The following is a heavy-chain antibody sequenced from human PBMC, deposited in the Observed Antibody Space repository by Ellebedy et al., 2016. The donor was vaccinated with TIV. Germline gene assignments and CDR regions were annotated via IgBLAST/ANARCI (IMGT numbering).Heavy chain of an antibody. J-gene: IGHJ4*02. D-gene: IGHD6-19*01. Sequence: GGSLRLXXAASGFTVSSNYMSWVRQAPGKGLEWVSVIYSGGSTYYADSVKGRFTISRDNSKNTLYLQMNSLRAEDTAVYYCARDGRWLDFDYWGQGTLVTVAS. CDR1: GFTVSSNY. CDR2: IYSGGST. CDR3: ARDGRWLDFDY. V-gene: IGHV3-53*01.